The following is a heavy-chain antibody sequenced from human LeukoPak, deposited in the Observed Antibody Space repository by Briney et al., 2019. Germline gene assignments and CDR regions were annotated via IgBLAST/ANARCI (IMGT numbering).Heavy chain of an antibody. D-gene: IGHD6-13*01. CDR1: GYTFTSYY. CDR2: INPSGGST. CDR3: ARDFRNSSSWYGYNWFDP. V-gene: IGHV1-46*01. Sequence: AASVKVSCKASGYTFTSYYMHWVRQAPGQGLEWMGIINPSGGSTNYAQKLQGRVTMTTDTSTSTAYMELRSLRSDDTAVYYCARDFRNSSSWYGYNWFDPWGQGTLVTVSS. J-gene: IGHJ5*02.